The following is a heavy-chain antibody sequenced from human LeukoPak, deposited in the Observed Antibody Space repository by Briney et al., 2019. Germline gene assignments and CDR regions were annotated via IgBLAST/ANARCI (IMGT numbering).Heavy chain of an antibody. CDR3: AADPEYGGNYYGMDV. D-gene: IGHD6-6*01. J-gene: IGHJ6*02. V-gene: IGHV1-2*06. CDR1: GYTFTGYY. Sequence: GASVKVSCKASGYTFTGYYMHWVRQAPGQGLEWMGRINPNSGGTNYAQKFQGRVTMTRDTSISTAYMELSRLRSDDTAVYYCAADPEYGGNYYGMDVWGQGTTVTVSS. CDR2: INPNSGGT.